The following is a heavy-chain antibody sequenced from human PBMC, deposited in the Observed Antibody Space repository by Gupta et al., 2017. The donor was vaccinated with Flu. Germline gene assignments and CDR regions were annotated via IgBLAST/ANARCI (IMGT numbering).Heavy chain of an antibody. CDR2: ISDSGTYT. CDR3: AKRTPGSWGPFGY. V-gene: IGHV3-23*01. D-gene: IGHD7-27*01. Sequence: EMELLESGGGLVQPGGSLRLSCAASGFTFSGYSMSWDRQAPGRGPQWVSSISDSGTYTYYADSVKGRFTISRDNSKNTLYLQMNSLTPDDTAVYYCAKRTPGSWGPFGYWGQGTLVTVSS. CDR1: GFTFSGYS. J-gene: IGHJ4*02.